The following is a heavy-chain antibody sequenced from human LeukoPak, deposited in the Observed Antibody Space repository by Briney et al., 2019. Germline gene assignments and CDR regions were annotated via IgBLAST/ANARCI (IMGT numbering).Heavy chain of an antibody. CDR2: ISYDGSNK. J-gene: IGHJ4*02. D-gene: IGHD3-3*01. CDR3: ARDSGVDAHIDY. CDR1: GFTFSSYA. Sequence: GGSLRLSCAASGFTFSSYAMHWVRQAPGKGLEWVAVISYDGSNKYYADSVKGRFTISRDNSKNTLYLQMNSLRAEDTAMYYCARDSGVDAHIDYWGQGTLVTVSS. V-gene: IGHV3-30-3*01.